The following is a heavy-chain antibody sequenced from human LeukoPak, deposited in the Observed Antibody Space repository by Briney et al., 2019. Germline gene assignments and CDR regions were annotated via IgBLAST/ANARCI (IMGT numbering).Heavy chain of an antibody. CDR1: GFTLSNYA. Sequence: GGSLRLSCAASGFTLSNYAMHWVRQAPGKGLEWVAIITYDGSNKDYADVVKGRSTISRDNSKNTLYLQMNSLRAEDTALYYCARDGYFGSDSVTGAGALGDYYMDVWGKGTTVTVSS. V-gene: IGHV3-30*04. J-gene: IGHJ6*03. CDR2: ITYDGSNK. D-gene: IGHD3-9*01. CDR3: ARDGYFGSDSVTGAGALGDYYMDV.